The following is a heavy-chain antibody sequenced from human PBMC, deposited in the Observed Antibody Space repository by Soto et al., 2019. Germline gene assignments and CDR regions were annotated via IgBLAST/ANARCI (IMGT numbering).Heavy chain of an antibody. Sequence: QVQLQESGPGLVKPSGTLSLTCAVSSGSISSSNWWSWVRQPPGKGLEWIGEIYHSGSTNYNPSLKSRVTISVDKSKNQCSLKLSSVTAADTAVYYCARVFNFWSGYPNYYYYYMDVWGKGTTVTVSS. V-gene: IGHV4-4*02. CDR1: SGSISSSNW. D-gene: IGHD3-3*01. J-gene: IGHJ6*03. CDR3: ARVFNFWSGYPNYYYYYMDV. CDR2: IYHSGST.